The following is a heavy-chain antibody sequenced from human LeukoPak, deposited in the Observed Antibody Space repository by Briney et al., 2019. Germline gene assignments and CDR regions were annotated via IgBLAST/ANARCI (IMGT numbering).Heavy chain of an antibody. CDR3: ASSYGSGRPYYIDV. J-gene: IGHJ6*03. Sequence: GAVTDSCKASGYTFTSYVMNWVRPATGQGLEWMGWMNPISGNSDNPQKLQGRATLTSKTSINTPYMALSTPTSHDAAVCYFASSYGSGRPYYIDVWGKGTTVTVSS. CDR1: GYTFTSYV. V-gene: IGHV1-8*03. D-gene: IGHD3-10*01. CDR2: MNPISGNS.